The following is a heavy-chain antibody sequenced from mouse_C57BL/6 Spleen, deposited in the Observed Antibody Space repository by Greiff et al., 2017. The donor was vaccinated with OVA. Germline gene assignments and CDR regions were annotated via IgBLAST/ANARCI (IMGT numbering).Heavy chain of an antibody. CDR2: IWSDGST. V-gene: IGHV2-6-1*01. CDR1: GFSLTSYG. D-gene: IGHD2-12*01. J-gene: IGHJ4*01. Sequence: VKLVESGPGLVAPSQRLSITCTVSGFSLTSYGVHWVRQPPGKGLEWLVVIWSDGSTTYNSALKSRLSISKDNSKSQVFLKMNSLQTDDTAMYYCARHTTGDYYAMDYWGQGTSVTVSS. CDR3: ARHTTGDYYAMDY.